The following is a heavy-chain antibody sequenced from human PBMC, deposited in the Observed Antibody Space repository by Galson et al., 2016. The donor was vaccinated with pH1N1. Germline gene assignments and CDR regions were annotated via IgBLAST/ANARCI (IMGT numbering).Heavy chain of an antibody. CDR1: GFSLSTSGMC. J-gene: IGHJ5*02. D-gene: IGHD4-17*01. CDR2: IDWDDVK. Sequence: PALVKPTQTLTLTCTFSGFSLSTSGMCVSWIRQPPGKALEWLALIDWDDVKYYSTSLKTRLTISKDTSKNQVVLTMTNMDPVDTATYYCARMTYGDYSNWFDPWGQGTLVTVSS. V-gene: IGHV2-70*01. CDR3: ARMTYGDYSNWFDP.